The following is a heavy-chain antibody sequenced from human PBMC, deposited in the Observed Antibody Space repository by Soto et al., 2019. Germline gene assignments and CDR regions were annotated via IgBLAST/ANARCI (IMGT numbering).Heavy chain of an antibody. CDR1: GFTFSTYV. D-gene: IGHD2-2*01. V-gene: IGHV3-23*01. CDR2: ISSSGDST. CDR3: AIPVHPNDTNCWAPFTP. Sequence: EVQLLESGGGLVQPGGSLRLSCAASGFTFSTYVMSWVRQAPGKGLDWVASISSSGDSTKYADSVKGRFTISRDNSKNTLFQLMNNRRDAETAIYYSAIPVHPNDTNCWAPFTPWGQGTLVTVSS. J-gene: IGHJ5*02.